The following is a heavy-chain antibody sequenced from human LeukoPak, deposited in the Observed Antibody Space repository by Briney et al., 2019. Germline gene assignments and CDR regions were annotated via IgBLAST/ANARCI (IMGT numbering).Heavy chain of an antibody. D-gene: IGHD2-15*01. CDR2: INPNSGGT. V-gene: IGHV1-2*02. J-gene: IGHJ4*02. Sequence: ASVKVSCKASGYTFTGYYMHWVRQAPGQGLEWMGWINPNSGGTNYAQKLQGRVTVTRDTSISTAYMELSRLRSDDTAVYYCARDPVYCSGGSCSHFDYWGQGTLVTVSS. CDR1: GYTFTGYY. CDR3: ARDPVYCSGGSCSHFDY.